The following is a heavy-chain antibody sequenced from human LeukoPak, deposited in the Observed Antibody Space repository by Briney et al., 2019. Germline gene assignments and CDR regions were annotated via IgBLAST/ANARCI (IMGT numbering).Heavy chain of an antibody. CDR3: ARGGYYYPFDY. J-gene: IGHJ4*02. V-gene: IGHV3-23*01. CDR1: GFTFSSYA. D-gene: IGHD3-22*01. Sequence: GGSLRLSCAASGFTFSSYAMSWVRQAPGKGLEWVSAISGSGGSTYYADSVKGRFTISRDNSKNTLYLQMNSLRAEDAAVYYCARGGYYYPFDYWGQGTLVTVSS. CDR2: ISGSGGST.